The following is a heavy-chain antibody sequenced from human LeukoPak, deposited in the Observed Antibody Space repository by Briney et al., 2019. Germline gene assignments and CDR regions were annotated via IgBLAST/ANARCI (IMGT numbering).Heavy chain of an antibody. CDR1: GFTFSSYG. D-gene: IGHD3-10*01. Sequence: GGSLRLSCAASGFTFSSYGMHWVRQAPGKGLEWVAVISSDGRDKYYGDSVKGRFTISRDNSKNTLYLQMNSLRAEDTAVYYCAKEGYYGSGSFPDSWGQGTLVTVSS. J-gene: IGHJ4*02. V-gene: IGHV3-30*04. CDR3: AKEGYYGSGSFPDS. CDR2: ISSDGRDK.